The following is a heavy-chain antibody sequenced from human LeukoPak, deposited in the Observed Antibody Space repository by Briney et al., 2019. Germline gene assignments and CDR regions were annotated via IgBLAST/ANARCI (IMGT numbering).Heavy chain of an antibody. D-gene: IGHD5-24*01. Sequence: GESLKISCKGSGYSFTSYWIGWVRQMPGKGLEWMGIIYPGDSDTRYSPSFQGQVTISADKSINTAYLQWNSLKASDTALYYLASTEMATSALDWGQGTLVTVSS. CDR2: IYPGDSDT. J-gene: IGHJ4*02. CDR3: ASTEMATSALD. CDR1: GYSFTSYW. V-gene: IGHV5-51*01.